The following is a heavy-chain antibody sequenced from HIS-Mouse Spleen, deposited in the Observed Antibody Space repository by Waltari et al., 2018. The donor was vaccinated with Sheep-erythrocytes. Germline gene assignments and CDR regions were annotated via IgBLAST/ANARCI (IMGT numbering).Heavy chain of an antibody. CDR3: ARGHYSGYDVDY. V-gene: IGHV1-8*01. CDR1: GYTFTSYD. D-gene: IGHD5-12*01. CDR2: VNPTSGNT. Sequence: QVQLVQSGAEVKKPGASVKVSCKASGYTFTSYDINWVRQATGQGLEWMGWVNPTSGNTGNAQKFQGRVTMTRNTSISTAYMELSSLRSEDTAVYYWARGHYSGYDVDYWGQGTLVTVSS. J-gene: IGHJ4*02.